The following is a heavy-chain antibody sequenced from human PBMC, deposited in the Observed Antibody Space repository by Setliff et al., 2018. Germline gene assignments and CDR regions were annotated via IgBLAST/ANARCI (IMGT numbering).Heavy chain of an antibody. CDR1: GYSISSGYY. D-gene: IGHD6-13*01. CDR3: ARDWSAAAGTAVGDGLAY. V-gene: IGHV4-38-2*02. Sequence: SETLSLTCTVSGYSISSGYYWGWIRQPPGKGLEWIGSIYHSGSTYYNPSLKSRVTISVDTSKNQFSLKLSSVTAADTAVYYCARDWSAAAGTAVGDGLAYWGQGTLVTVSS. J-gene: IGHJ4*02. CDR2: IYHSGST.